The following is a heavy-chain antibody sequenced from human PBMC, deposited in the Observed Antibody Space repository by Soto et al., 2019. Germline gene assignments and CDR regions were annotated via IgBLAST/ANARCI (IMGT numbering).Heavy chain of an antibody. CDR3: AKDPQSSGKGLLGY. CDR1: GFTFSSYG. Sequence: GGSLRLSCAASGFTFSSYGMHWVRQAPGKGLEWVAVISYDGSNKYYADSVKGRFTISRDNSKNTLYLQMNSLRAEDTAVYYCAKDPQSSGKGLLGYWGQGTLVTVSS. V-gene: IGHV3-30*18. J-gene: IGHJ4*02. CDR2: ISYDGSNK. D-gene: IGHD3-22*01.